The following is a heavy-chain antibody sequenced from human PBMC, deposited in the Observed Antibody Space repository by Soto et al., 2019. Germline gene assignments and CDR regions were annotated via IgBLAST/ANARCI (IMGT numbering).Heavy chain of an antibody. CDR2: IYYRGST. J-gene: IGHJ6*02. D-gene: IGHD2-21*01. Sequence: SETLSVTCTVSGGSFGNYYWSWIRQPPGKGLEWIGYIYYRGSTNYNPSLKSRATISIDTSKHQLALRLSSVTAADSAVYYCATGLFVPDNYFYYGVDVWGHGTAVTVSS. CDR3: ATGLFVPDNYFYYGVDV. V-gene: IGHV4-59*01. CDR1: GGSFGNYY.